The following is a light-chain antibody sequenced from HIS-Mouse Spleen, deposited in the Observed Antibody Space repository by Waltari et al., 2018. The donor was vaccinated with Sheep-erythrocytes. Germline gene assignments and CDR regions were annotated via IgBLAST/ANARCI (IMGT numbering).Light chain of an antibody. Sequence: DIVMTQSPLSLPVTPGEPASISCRSSQSLLHSNGYNYLDWYLQKPGQSPQLLIYLGSNRACGVPDGFSGSKSGNTASLTVSGLQAEDEADYYCSSYAGSNNWVFGGGTK. CDR3: SSYAGSNNWV. J-gene: IGKJ4*02. CDR2: LGS. CDR1: QSLLHSNGYNY. V-gene: IGKV2-28*01.